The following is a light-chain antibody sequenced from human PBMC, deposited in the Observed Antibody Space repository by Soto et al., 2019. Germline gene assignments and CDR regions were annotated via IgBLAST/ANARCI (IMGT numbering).Light chain of an antibody. CDR2: SSS. J-gene: IGKJ5*01. V-gene: IGKV3-20*01. CDR1: QSISSTL. Sequence: EIDLAQYPGTLSLSPVERATLSCKASQSISSTLLAWYQQKTGQAPRLLIYSSSIRATGIPDRFSGSGSGTDFTLTISRLEPEDFAVYHCQQYRSSLITFGQGTRLEIK. CDR3: QQYRSSLIT.